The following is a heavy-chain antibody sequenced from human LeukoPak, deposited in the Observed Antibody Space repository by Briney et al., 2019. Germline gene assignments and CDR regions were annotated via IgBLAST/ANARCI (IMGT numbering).Heavy chain of an antibody. D-gene: IGHD3-16*01. Sequence: ASVKVSCKASGYTFTSYGISWVRQAPGQGLEWMGWISAYNGNTNYAQKLQGRVTMTTDTSTSTAYMELRGLRSDDTAVYYCASEITFGGVIGAFDIWGQGTMVTVSS. V-gene: IGHV1-18*01. CDR2: ISAYNGNT. CDR3: ASEITFGGVIGAFDI. J-gene: IGHJ3*02. CDR1: GYTFTSYG.